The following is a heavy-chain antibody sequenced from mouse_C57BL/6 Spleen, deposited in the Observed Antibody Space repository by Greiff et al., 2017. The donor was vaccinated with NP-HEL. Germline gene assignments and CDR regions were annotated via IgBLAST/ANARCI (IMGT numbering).Heavy chain of an antibody. CDR3: ARRPNDV. J-gene: IGHJ1*03. V-gene: IGHV1-18*01. CDR2: INPNNGGT. Sequence: EVKLMESGPELVKPGASVKIPCKASGYTFTDYNMDWVKQSHGKSLEWIGDINPNNGGTIYNQKFKGKATLTVDKSSSTAYMELRSLTSEDTAVYYCARRPNDVWGTGTTVTVSS. CDR1: GYTFTDYN.